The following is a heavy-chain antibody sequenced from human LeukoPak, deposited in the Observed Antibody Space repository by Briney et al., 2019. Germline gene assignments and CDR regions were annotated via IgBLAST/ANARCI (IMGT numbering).Heavy chain of an antibody. Sequence: GGSLRLSCAASGFTFSSYSMNWVRQAPGKGLEWVSYISSSSSTIYYADSVKGRFTISRDNAKNTLYLQMNSLRAEDTAVYYCARVARFLEWLPPFDYWGQGTLVTVSS. V-gene: IGHV3-48*04. D-gene: IGHD3-3*01. CDR3: ARVARFLEWLPPFDY. CDR1: GFTFSSYS. CDR2: ISSSSSTI. J-gene: IGHJ4*02.